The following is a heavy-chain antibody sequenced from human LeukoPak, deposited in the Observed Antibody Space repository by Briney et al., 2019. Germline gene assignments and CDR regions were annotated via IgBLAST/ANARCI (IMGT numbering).Heavy chain of an antibody. CDR2: MNQDGSDT. Sequence: GSLSFYCAVSGFTLSSDWRHWVRHAPGNGLEWVLRMNQDGSDTSYAHSVKGRFTISRDNAKNTVYLQMNSLRAEDSAVYYCATVFGYWGQGTLVTVSS. CDR3: ATVFGY. V-gene: IGHV3-74*01. J-gene: IGHJ4*02. CDR1: GFTLSSDW.